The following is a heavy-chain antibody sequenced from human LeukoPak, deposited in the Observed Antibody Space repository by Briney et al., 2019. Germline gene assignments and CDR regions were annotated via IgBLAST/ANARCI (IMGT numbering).Heavy chain of an antibody. J-gene: IGHJ4*02. CDR2: IIPIFGTA. V-gene: IGHV1-69*13. Sequence: SVKVSCKASGGTFSSYAISWVRQAPGQGLERMGGIIPIFGTANYAQKFQGRVTITADESTSTAYMELSSLRSEDTAVYYCARATRTPYDSSGYVYDYWGQGTLVTVSS. D-gene: IGHD3-22*01. CDR3: ARATRTPYDSSGYVYDY. CDR1: GGTFSSYA.